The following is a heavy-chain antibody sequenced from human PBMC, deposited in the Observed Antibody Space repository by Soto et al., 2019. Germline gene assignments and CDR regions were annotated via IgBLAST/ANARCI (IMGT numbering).Heavy chain of an antibody. Sequence: GGSLRLSCAASGFTFSNAWMNWVRQAPGKGLEWVGRIKSKNDGGTTDYAAPVKGRFTISRDDSKNTLYLQMNSLKTEDTAVYYCTTGLSSGWNAYYYYYGMDVWGQGTTVTVSS. J-gene: IGHJ6*02. V-gene: IGHV3-15*07. CDR3: TTGLSSGWNAYYYYYGMDV. CDR1: GFTFSNAW. CDR2: IKSKNDGGTT. D-gene: IGHD6-19*01.